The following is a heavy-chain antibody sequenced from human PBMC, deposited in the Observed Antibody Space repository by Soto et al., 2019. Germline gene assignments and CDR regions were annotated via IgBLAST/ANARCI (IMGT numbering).Heavy chain of an antibody. CDR1: GFTFNNYA. CDR3: ARGMITFGGY. D-gene: IGHD3-16*01. J-gene: IGHJ4*02. CDR2: ISDDGINT. Sequence: QVQLVESGGGVVQPGRSLRLSCAASGFTFNNYAMYWVRQAPGKGLGWMAVISDDGINTYYADSVKGRFTISRDNSKNTLYLQMNSLRPEDTAVYYCARGMITFGGYWGQGTLVTVSS. V-gene: IGHV3-30-3*01.